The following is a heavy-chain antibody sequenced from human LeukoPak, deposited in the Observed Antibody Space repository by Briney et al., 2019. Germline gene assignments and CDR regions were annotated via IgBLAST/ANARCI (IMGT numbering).Heavy chain of an antibody. J-gene: IGHJ4*02. CDR1: VFTFSSYA. CDR3: AKEIAADRGSGDY. D-gene: IGHD6-13*01. V-gene: IGHV3-23*01. CDR2: ISGSCGST. Sequence: GVSVRLSCAAWVFTFSSYAMSWVRQARGKGLEWVSAISGSCGSTYYADSVKGRFTISRDNSKNTLYLQMNSLRAEATAVYYCAKEIAADRGSGDYWGQGTLVTVSS.